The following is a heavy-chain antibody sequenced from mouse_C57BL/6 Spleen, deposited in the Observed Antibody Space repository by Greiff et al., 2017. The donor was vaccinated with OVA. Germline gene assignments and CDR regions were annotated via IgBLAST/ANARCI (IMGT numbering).Heavy chain of an antibody. CDR3: ARDTTVVADY. V-gene: IGHV1-50*01. CDR1: GYTFTSYW. CDR2: IDPSDSYT. D-gene: IGHD1-1*01. Sequence: QVHVKQPGAELVKPGASVKLSCKASGYTFTSYWMQWVKQRPGQGLEWIGEIDPSDSYTNYNQKFKGKATLTVDTSSSTAYMQLSSLTSEDSAVYYCARDTTVVADYWGQGTTLTVSS. J-gene: IGHJ2*01.